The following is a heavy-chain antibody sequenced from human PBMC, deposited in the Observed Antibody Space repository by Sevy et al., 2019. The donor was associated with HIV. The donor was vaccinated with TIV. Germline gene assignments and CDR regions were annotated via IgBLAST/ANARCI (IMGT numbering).Heavy chain of an antibody. V-gene: IGHV3-48*02. D-gene: IGHD3-10*01. CDR2: ISSSSSTI. CDR3: AGSMVRGFGAYGFPQH. CDR1: RFTFSSYS. J-gene: IGHJ1*01. Sequence: GGSLRLSCAASRFTFSSYSMNWVRQAPGKGLEWVSYISSSSSTIYYADSVKGRFTISRDNAKNSLYLQMNSLRDEDTAVYYCAGSMVRGFGAYGFPQHWGQGTLVTVSS.